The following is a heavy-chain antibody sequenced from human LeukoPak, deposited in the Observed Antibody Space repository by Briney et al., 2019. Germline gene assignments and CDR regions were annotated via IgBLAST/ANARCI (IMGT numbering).Heavy chain of an antibody. V-gene: IGHV3-48*01. J-gene: IGHJ4*02. CDR2: ISSSSSTI. Sequence: PGGSLRLSCAASGFTFSSYSMNWVRQAPGKGLEWVSYISSSSSTIYYADSVKGRFTISRDNAKNSLYLQMNSLRAEDTAVYYCARDHLDGSGYLDYWGQGTLVTVSS. D-gene: IGHD2-15*01. CDR3: ARDHLDGSGYLDY. CDR1: GFTFSSYS.